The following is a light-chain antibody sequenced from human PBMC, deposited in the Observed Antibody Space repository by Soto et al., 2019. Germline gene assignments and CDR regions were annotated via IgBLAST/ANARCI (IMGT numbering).Light chain of an antibody. CDR2: VAS. Sequence: DLELTQSPTVLSVSVGDRVTISCRASQGISNSLAWYQQKPGKAPNLLIFVASSMQTGVPSRFSGSRSGPEFTLTISRLQSEDFATYYCQQHNNSPLTFGQGTKLEIK. V-gene: IGKV1-9*01. J-gene: IGKJ2*01. CDR3: QQHNNSPLT. CDR1: QGISNS.